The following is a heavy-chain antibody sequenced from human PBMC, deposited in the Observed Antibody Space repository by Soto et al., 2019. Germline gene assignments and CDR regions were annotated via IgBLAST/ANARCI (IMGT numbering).Heavy chain of an antibody. Sequence: ASVKVSCKASGYTFTSYGISWVRQAPGQGLEWMGWISAYNGNTNYAQKLQGRVTMTTDTSTSTAYMELRSLRSDDTAVYYCAKTRGAMIYAISVYGMDVWGQGTTVTVPS. CDR2: ISAYNGNT. D-gene: IGHD2-8*01. V-gene: IGHV1-18*01. CDR3: AKTRGAMIYAISVYGMDV. J-gene: IGHJ6*02. CDR1: GYTFTSYG.